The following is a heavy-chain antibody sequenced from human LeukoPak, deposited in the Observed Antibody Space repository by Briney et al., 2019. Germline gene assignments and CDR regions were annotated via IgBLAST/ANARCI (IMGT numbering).Heavy chain of an antibody. CDR2: ISSSSSYI. V-gene: IGHV3-21*01. CDR1: GFSSSGYW. J-gene: IGHJ4*02. CDR3: ASKFIFNFDY. D-gene: IGHD3-9*01. Sequence: GGSLRLSCAVSGFSSSGYWMHRVRQAPGKGLEWVSSISSSSSYIYYADSVKGRFTISRDNAKNSLYLQMNSLRAEDTAVYYCASKFIFNFDYWGQGTLVTVSS.